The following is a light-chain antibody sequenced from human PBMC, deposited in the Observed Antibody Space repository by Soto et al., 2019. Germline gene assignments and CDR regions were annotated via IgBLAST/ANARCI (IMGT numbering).Light chain of an antibody. CDR3: QQYKNWPRA. V-gene: IGKV3-15*01. Sequence: EIVMTQSPATLSVSPGESATLSCRASQSVSSNLAWYQQKPGQAPRLLIYGASTRATGIPARFSGSGSGTEFTLTISSLQSEELAFYSCQQYKNWPRAFGQGDKVEIK. J-gene: IGKJ1*01. CDR1: QSVSSN. CDR2: GAS.